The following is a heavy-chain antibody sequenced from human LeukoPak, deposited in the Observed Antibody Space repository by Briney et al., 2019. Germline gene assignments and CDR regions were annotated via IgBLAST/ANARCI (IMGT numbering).Heavy chain of an antibody. V-gene: IGHV3-64*01. CDR1: GFTFSNYA. CDR2: ISINGDNT. Sequence: GGSLRLSCAASGFTFSNYALHWVRQAPGKGLEYVSAISINGDNTYYANSVKGRFTISRDNSKNTLYLQMGSLRAEDTAVYYCANIWELPKKDAFDIWGQGTMVTVSS. CDR3: ANIWELPKKDAFDI. D-gene: IGHD1-26*01. J-gene: IGHJ3*02.